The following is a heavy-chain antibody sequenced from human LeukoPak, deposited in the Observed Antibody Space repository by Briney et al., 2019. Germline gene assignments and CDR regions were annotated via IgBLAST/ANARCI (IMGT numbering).Heavy chain of an antibody. D-gene: IGHD3-22*01. CDR1: GYTFTNYD. J-gene: IGHJ4*02. CDR2: MNPNSGNT. CDR3: AREPFADYDSSGYLPSPFDY. Sequence: ASVKVSCKASGYTFTNYDINWVRQATGQGLEWMGWMNPNSGNTGYAQKFQGRVTMTRNTSISTAYMELSSLRSEDTAVYYCAREPFADYDSSGYLPSPFDYWGRGTLVTVSS. V-gene: IGHV1-8*01.